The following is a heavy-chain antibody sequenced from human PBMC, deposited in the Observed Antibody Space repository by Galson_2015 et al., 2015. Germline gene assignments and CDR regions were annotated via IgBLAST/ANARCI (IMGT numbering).Heavy chain of an antibody. CDR3: AKDPGAVAGSNYFDY. CDR1: GFTFSSYA. CDR2: ISGSGGST. D-gene: IGHD6-19*01. J-gene: IGHJ4*02. V-gene: IGHV3-23*01. Sequence: SLRLSCAASGFTFSSYAMSWVRQAPGKGLEWVSAISGSGGSTYYADSVKGRFTISRDNSKNTLYLRMNSLRAEDTAVYYCAKDPGAVAGSNYFDYWGQGTLVTVSS.